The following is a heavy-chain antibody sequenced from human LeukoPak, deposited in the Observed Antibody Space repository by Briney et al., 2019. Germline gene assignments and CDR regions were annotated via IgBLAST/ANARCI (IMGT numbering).Heavy chain of an antibody. V-gene: IGHV1-2*02. CDR3: ARDGPAQMVDLDY. CDR2: IHPNNGDT. Sequence: GASVKVSCKASGYTFSGTGWYLYWLRQAPGQGLECMGWIHPNNGDTAYAQKFEGRVAMTRDTSISTAYMELRRLRPDDTAVYFCARDGPAQMVDLDYWGQGTLVTVFS. J-gene: IGHJ4*02. CDR1: GYTFSGTGWY. D-gene: IGHD3-10*01.